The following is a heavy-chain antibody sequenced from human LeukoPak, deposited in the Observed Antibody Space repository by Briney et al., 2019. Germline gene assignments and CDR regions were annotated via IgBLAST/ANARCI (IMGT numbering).Heavy chain of an antibody. CDR3: AWIGYSSSSYDY. CDR2: IKEDGTTK. V-gene: IGHV3-7*01. Sequence: GGSLRLSCAASGFTFTNYWMTWVRQAPGKGLEWVANIKEDGTTKYYVDSVKGRFTISRANAKNSVYLQISSLRVEDTAVYYAAWIGYSSSSYDYWGQGTLVTVYS. D-gene: IGHD6-6*01. J-gene: IGHJ4*02. CDR1: GFTFTNYW.